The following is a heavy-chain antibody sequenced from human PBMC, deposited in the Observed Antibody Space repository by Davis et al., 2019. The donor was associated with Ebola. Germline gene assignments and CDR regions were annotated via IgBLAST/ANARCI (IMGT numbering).Heavy chain of an antibody. CDR3: ARGTLLQEHL. J-gene: IGHJ6*01. CDR1: GFTFRRYS. CDR2: ISSSSSTI. V-gene: IGHV3-48*02. Sequence: SLTLSCAASGFTFRRYSMNWVRQAPGKGLEWVSYISSSSSTIYYADSVKGRFTISRDNAKNSLYPQMNSLRDEDTAVYYCARGTLLQEHLWG.